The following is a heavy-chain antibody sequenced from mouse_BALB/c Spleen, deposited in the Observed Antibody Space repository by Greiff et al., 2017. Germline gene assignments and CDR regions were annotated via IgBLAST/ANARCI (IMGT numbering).Heavy chain of an antibody. CDR1: GFTFSSYA. CDR3: AKTYGNYVGFAY. Sequence: DVKLVESGGGLVKPGGSLKLSCAASGFTFSSYAMSWVRQSPEKRLEWVAEISSGGSYTYYPDTVTGRFTISRDNAKNTLYLEMSSLRSEDTAMYYCAKTYGNYVGFAYWGQGTLVTVSA. D-gene: IGHD2-1*01. V-gene: IGHV5-9-4*01. J-gene: IGHJ3*01. CDR2: ISSGGSYT.